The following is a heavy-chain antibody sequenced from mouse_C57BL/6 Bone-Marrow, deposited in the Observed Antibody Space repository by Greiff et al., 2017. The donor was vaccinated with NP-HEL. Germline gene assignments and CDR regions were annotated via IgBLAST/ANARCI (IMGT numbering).Heavy chain of an antibody. J-gene: IGHJ2*01. CDR1: GFTFSSYA. CDR3: AREVTVLHYFDY. D-gene: IGHD1-1*01. Sequence: EVHLVESGGGLVKPGGSLKLSCAASGFTFSSYAMSWVRQTPGKRLEWVATISDGGSYTYYPDNVKGRFTISRDNAKNNLYLQMSHLKSEDTAMYYCAREVTVLHYFDYWGQGTTLTVSS. V-gene: IGHV5-4*01. CDR2: ISDGGSYT.